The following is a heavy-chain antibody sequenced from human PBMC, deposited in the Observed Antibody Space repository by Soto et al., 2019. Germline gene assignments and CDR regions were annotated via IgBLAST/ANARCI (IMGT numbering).Heavy chain of an antibody. V-gene: IGHV3-7*01. Sequence: GGSLRLSCAACGFSFSGSWMNWVRQAPGKGLEWVAYINVDGRETNYVDSVKGRFTISRDNATNSLYLQMNSLRAEDKAVYYCATAPRLLHYWGPGALVTVSS. CDR1: GFSFSGSW. J-gene: IGHJ4*02. D-gene: IGHD6-6*01. CDR3: ATAPRLLHY. CDR2: INVDGRET.